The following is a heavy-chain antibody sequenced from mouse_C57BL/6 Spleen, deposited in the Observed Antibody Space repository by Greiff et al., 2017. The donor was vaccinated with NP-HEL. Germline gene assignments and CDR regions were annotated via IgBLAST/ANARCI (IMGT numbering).Heavy chain of an antibody. CDR2: ISDGGSYT. D-gene: IGHD1-1*01. V-gene: IGHV5-4*01. J-gene: IGHJ1*03. CDR1: GFTFSSYA. CDR3: ARDRGVYYGSSFHWYFDV. Sequence: EVQVVESGGGLVKPGGSLKLSCAASGFTFSSYAMSWVRQTPEKRLEWVATISDGGSYTYYPDNVKGRFTISRDNAKNNLYLQMSHLKSEDTAMYYCARDRGVYYGSSFHWYFDVWGTGTTVTVSS.